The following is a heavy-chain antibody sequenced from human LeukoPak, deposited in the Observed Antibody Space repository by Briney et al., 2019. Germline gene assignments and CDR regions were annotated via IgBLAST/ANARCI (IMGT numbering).Heavy chain of an antibody. CDR1: GFTVSSNY. CDR2: IYSGGST. Sequence: GGALILSCAASGFTVSSNYMSWVRRARARGLGWVTVIYSGGSTYYANYVKARFTTSRDNSKNTLYLQMNSQRAEDTAVYYCALSGRSTPYYFDYWGQGTLVTVSS. CDR3: ALSGRSTPYYFDY. D-gene: IGHD6-19*01. J-gene: IGHJ4*02. V-gene: IGHV3-53*01.